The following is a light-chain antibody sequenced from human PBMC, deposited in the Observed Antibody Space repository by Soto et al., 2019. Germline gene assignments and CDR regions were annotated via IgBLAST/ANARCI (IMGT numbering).Light chain of an antibody. Sequence: DIQMTQSPSSLSASAGDRVTITCQASQDIKNYLNWYQQKSGKAPKLLIYDASDLETGVPSRFSGSGSGTDFTFTINSLQPEDIATYYWQQYDNLPRTFGGGTKVEIK. CDR2: DAS. J-gene: IGKJ4*01. CDR3: QQYDNLPRT. V-gene: IGKV1-33*01. CDR1: QDIKNY.